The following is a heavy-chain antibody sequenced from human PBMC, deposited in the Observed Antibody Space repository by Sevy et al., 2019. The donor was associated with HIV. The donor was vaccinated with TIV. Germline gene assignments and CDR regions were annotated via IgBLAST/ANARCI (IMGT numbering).Heavy chain of an antibody. Sequence: GGSLRLSCVASGFTFSSYEMNWVRQAPGKGLESVSYISNSGSIIYYEDSVKGRFTISRDNAKNSLYLQMNSLRAEDTAVYYCAREDGSRQYFQYWGQGTLVTVSS. CDR1: GFTFSSYE. V-gene: IGHV3-48*03. J-gene: IGHJ1*01. D-gene: IGHD6-13*01. CDR2: ISNSGSII. CDR3: AREDGSRQYFQY.